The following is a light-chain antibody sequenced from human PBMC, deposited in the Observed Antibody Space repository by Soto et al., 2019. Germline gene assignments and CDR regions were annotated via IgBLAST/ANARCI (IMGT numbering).Light chain of an antibody. CDR1: SSNIGAGYD. J-gene: IGLJ3*02. CDR3: LSYDGSLSAWV. Sequence: QAVVTQPPSVSGAPGQRVTISCTGSSSNIGAGYDVHWYQQLPGTAPKLLIYGNSNRPSGVPDRFSGSKSGTSASLAITGLQAEDEADYYCLSYDGSLSAWVFGGGTKLTVL. CDR2: GNS. V-gene: IGLV1-40*01.